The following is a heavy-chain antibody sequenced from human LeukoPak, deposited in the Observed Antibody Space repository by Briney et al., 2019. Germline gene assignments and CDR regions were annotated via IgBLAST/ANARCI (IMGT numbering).Heavy chain of an antibody. CDR1: GGSISSFY. V-gene: IGHV4-59*01. D-gene: IGHD1-26*01. CDR2: IYYSGST. Sequence: SETLSLTCTVSGGSISSFYWSWIRQPPGKGLEWIGYIYYSGSTNYNPSLKSRVTISVDTSKNQFSLKLSSVTAADTAIYYCAKYGSYHDYCGQGTLVTVSS. CDR3: AKYGSYHDY. J-gene: IGHJ4*02.